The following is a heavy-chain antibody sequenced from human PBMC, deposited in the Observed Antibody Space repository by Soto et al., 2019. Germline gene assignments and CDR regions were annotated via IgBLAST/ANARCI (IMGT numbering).Heavy chain of an antibody. V-gene: IGHV3-74*01. J-gene: IGHJ5*02. Sequence: EVQLVESGGGLVQPGGSLRLSCAASGFTFSTYWMHWVRQPPGKGLVWVSRMNSDGSNTVYADSVKGRFTISRDNAKNTRYLQMNSLRAEDTAVYYCARGGYSAGFDPWGQGTLVTVSS. CDR3: ARGGYSAGFDP. D-gene: IGHD6-13*01. CDR1: GFTFSTYW. CDR2: MNSDGSNT.